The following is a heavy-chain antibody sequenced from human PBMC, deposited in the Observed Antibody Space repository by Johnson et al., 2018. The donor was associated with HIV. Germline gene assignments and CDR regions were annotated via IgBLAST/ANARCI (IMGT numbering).Heavy chain of an antibody. J-gene: IGHJ3*01. D-gene: IGHD3-3*01. CDR3: ARVAADRSVYYRDAFDL. CDR2: ILYDGGNK. Sequence: QVQLVESGGGLVKPGGSLRLSCAASGFTFSDYYMSWIRQAPGKGLEWVAGILYDGGNKYYADSVKGRFTISRENAKNSLYLQMNTLRAGDTALYYCARVAADRSVYYRDAFDLLGQGTLVTVSS. CDR1: GFTFSDYY. V-gene: IGHV3-30*14.